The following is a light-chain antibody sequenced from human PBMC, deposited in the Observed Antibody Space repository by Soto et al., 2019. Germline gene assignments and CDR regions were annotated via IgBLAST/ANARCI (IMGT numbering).Light chain of an antibody. CDR3: QQYKDWPTT. Sequence: EIVLTQSPATLSFSPGERASLSFRASQSVSSYLAWYQQKPGQAPRLLIYGAYTRATGIPARFSGSGSGTEFTLTISSLQSEDFAVYYCQQYKDWPTTFGQGTKVDIK. V-gene: IGKV3-15*01. CDR2: GAY. J-gene: IGKJ1*01. CDR1: QSVSSY.